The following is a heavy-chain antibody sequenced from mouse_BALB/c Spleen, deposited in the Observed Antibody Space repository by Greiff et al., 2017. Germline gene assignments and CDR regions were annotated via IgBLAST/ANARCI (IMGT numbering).Heavy chain of an antibody. J-gene: IGHJ3*01. CDR3: VRHTGNGAWFAY. V-gene: IGHV5-12-2*01. Sequence: EVQLKQSGGGLVQPGGSLKLSCAASGFTFSSYTMSWVRPTPEKRLEWVAYISNGGGSTYYPETVKGRFTISRDNAKNTLYLQMSSLKSEDTAMCFCVRHTGNGAWFAYWGEGALCTVSA. CDR2: ISNGGGST. D-gene: IGHD1-1*01. CDR1: GFTFSSYT.